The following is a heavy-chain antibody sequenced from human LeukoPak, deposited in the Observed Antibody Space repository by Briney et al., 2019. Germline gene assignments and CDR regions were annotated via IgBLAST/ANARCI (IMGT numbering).Heavy chain of an antibody. Sequence: GGSLRLSCAASGLTFTDSYMTWVRQAPGKGLEWLSYISGSGDDTNYADSVSGRFTISRDNAKNSLYLQMNSLRVEDTAVYYCARDPRTVRIWGQGTLVTVSS. D-gene: IGHD1-1*01. CDR2: ISGSGDDT. CDR3: ARDPRTVRI. V-gene: IGHV3-11*06. CDR1: GLTFTDSY. J-gene: IGHJ4*02.